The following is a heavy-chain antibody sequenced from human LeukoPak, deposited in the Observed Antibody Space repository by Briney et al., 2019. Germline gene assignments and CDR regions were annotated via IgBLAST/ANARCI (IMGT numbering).Heavy chain of an antibody. CDR2: ISGSGSTI. Sequence: PGGSLRLSCAASGFTFSDYYMSWTRQAPGKGLEWVSYISGSGSTIYYADSVKGRFTISRDNAKNSLYLQMNSLRAEDTAVYYCARDAFTIFGVVITTQRFDYWGQGTLVTVSS. V-gene: IGHV3-11*01. CDR1: GFTFSDYY. CDR3: ARDAFTIFGVVITTQRFDY. J-gene: IGHJ4*02. D-gene: IGHD3-3*01.